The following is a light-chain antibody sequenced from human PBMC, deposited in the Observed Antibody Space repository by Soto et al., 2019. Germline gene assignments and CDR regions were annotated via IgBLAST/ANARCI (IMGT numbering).Light chain of an antibody. J-gene: IGKJ1*01. CDR3: HQRQSWPRT. CDR2: GAS. V-gene: IGKV3D-15*01. CDR1: QSVTTN. Sequence: VMTQSPATLSVSPGERATLSCRASQSVTTNLAWFQQKPGQAPRLLIYGASSRATGIPDRFRGSGSGADFTLTISDVQPEDFAVYYCHQRQSWPRTFGQGTKVDIK.